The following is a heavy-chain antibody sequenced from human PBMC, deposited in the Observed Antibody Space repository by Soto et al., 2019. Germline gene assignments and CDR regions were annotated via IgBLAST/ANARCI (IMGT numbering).Heavy chain of an antibody. Sequence: GGSLRLSCAASGFTFSSYAMHWVRQAPGKGLEWVALISYDGSDKDYADSVKGRFTISRDDSRNTLFLQMNSLRAEDTAVYYCARDYYKYYDSSGYYRSPAYWGQGTLVTVSS. V-gene: IGHV3-30-3*01. CDR1: GFTFSSYA. J-gene: IGHJ4*02. D-gene: IGHD3-22*01. CDR3: ARDYYKYYDSSGYYRSPAY. CDR2: ISYDGSDK.